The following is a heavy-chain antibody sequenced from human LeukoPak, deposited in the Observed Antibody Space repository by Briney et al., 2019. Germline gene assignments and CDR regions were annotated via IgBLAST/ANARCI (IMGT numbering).Heavy chain of an antibody. CDR3: TRVTLRGSKYNWFDP. CDR2: ITPIIGTT. V-gene: IGHV1-69*08. D-gene: IGHD1-26*01. CDR1: GGTFNTHI. Sequence: SVKVSCRSSGGTFNTHIFNWVRQAPGQGLEWMGRITPIIGTTKFAEKFQSRITITADRSTSTAYLELSGLTCDDTAVYYCTRVTLRGSKYNWFDPWGQGTHVSVYS. J-gene: IGHJ5*01.